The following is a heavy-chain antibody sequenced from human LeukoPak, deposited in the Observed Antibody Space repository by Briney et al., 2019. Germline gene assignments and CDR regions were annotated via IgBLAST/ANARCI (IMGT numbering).Heavy chain of an antibody. J-gene: IGHJ5*02. D-gene: IGHD2-2*01. CDR2: IYYSGST. Sequence: PSETLSLTCTVSGGSISSGDYYWSWIRQPPGKARGWIGNIYYSGSTYYNPSLKSRVTISVDTSKNQFSLKLSSVTAADTAVYYCARGGQDIVVVPAAMGFDPWGQGTLVTVSS. CDR1: GGSISSGDYY. V-gene: IGHV4-30-4*01. CDR3: ARGGQDIVVVPAAMGFDP.